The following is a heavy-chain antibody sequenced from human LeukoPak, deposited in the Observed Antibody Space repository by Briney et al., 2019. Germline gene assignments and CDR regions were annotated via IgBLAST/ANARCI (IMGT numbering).Heavy chain of an antibody. D-gene: IGHD1/OR15-1a*01. CDR2: IDTSGST. V-gene: IGHV4-61*02. CDR3: ARDQTNFHDY. Sequence: SETLSLTCTVSGGSINSGYYYWSWIRQPAGKGLEWIGRIDTSGSTNYSPSLKSRVTISVDTSNNQFSLRLSSVTAADTAVYYCARDQTNFHDYWGQGTLVTVSS. J-gene: IGHJ4*02. CDR1: GGSINSGYYY.